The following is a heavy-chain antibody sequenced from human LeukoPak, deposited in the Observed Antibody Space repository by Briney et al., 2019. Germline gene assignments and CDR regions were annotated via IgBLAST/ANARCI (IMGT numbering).Heavy chain of an antibody. CDR2: IKSNADGGTT. J-gene: IGHJ4*02. Sequence: PGGFLRLSCAVSGFTVSNVWMTWVRQAPGKGLEWLGRIKSNADGGTTDYAAPVKGRFTISRDDSKNTLYLQMNSLKTEDTAVYYCTTGQQYYYDSSGRYYLDYWGQGTLVTVS. CDR1: GFTVSNVW. D-gene: IGHD3-22*01. CDR3: TTGQQYYYDSSGRYYLDY. V-gene: IGHV3-15*01.